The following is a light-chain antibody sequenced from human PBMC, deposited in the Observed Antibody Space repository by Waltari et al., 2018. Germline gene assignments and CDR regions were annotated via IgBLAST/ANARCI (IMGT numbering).Light chain of an antibody. CDR3: CSFTSRSTWV. CDR1: SSDVGGYNY. CDR2: DVS. Sequence: QSALTQPASVSGSPGQSITISCTGTSSDVGGYNYVSWYQQHPDKVPKLLIFDVSNRPSGVSKRFSGSKSGNTASLTISGLQAEEESDYYCCSFTSRSTWVFGGGTKLTVL. V-gene: IGLV2-14*01. J-gene: IGLJ3*02.